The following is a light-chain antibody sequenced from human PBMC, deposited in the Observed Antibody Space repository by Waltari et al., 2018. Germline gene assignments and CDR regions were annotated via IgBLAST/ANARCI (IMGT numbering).Light chain of an antibody. Sequence: EIVVTQSPATLSVSPGEGGTLSCRASETIKTNLAWYQHKPGQAPRLLIYDASTRATGIPARFSGSGSGTEFTLTISSLQSEDFAIYFCQQYNEWPPISTFGQGTNLEIK. J-gene: IGKJ2*01. V-gene: IGKV3-15*01. CDR1: ETIKTN. CDR2: DAS. CDR3: QQYNEWPPIST.